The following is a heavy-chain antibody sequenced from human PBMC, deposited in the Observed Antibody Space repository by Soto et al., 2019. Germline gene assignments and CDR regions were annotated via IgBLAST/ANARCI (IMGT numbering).Heavy chain of an antibody. CDR1: GYTFTGYY. CDR2: INPNSGGA. J-gene: IGHJ3*02. Sequence: QVHLVQSGAEVKKPGASVKVSCKASGYTFTGYYIHWVRQAPGQGLEWMGWINPNSGGANIAQKVQGWVTMTRDTSICTTHMWLSRRRANDTAVYYCARDQYDGSASYGFDIWGQGTMVTVAS. V-gene: IGHV1-2*04. CDR3: ARDQYDGSASYGFDI. D-gene: IGHD3-22*01.